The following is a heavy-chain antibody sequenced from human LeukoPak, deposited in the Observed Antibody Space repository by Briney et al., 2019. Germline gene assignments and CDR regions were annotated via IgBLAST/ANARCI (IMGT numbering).Heavy chain of an antibody. CDR3: AREAGWGRLIDY. CDR1: GFTFSSYG. J-gene: IGHJ4*02. CDR2: IWYDGSNK. V-gene: IGHV3-33*01. D-gene: IGHD3-16*01. Sequence: QAGGSLRLSCAASGFTFSSYGMHWVRQAPGKGLEWVAVIWYDGSNKYYADSVKGRFTISRVNSKNTLYLQMNSLRAEDTAVYYCAREAGWGRLIDYWGQGTLVTVSS.